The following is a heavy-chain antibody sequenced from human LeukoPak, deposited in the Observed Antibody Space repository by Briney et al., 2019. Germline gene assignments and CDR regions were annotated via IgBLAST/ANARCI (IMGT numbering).Heavy chain of an antibody. V-gene: IGHV1-69*04. CDR3: ARDQKVGATPYFGMDV. Sequence: GASVKVSCKASGATFSSYAINGVRQAPGQGLEWMGRIIPMLGTVNYAQKFQRRVTIIADKFTSTAYMELSSLRSEDTAVYYCARDQKVGATPYFGMDVWGQGTTVTVSS. CDR1: GATFSSYA. CDR2: IIPMLGTV. D-gene: IGHD1-26*01. J-gene: IGHJ6*02.